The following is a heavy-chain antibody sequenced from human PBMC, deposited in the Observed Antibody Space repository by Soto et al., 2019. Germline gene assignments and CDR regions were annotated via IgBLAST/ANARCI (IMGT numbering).Heavy chain of an antibody. CDR2: IIPVFGTS. D-gene: IGHD3-9*01. J-gene: IGHJ6*02. CDR3: ARGDATKIVVTTYYAMDV. Sequence: SVKVSCKASGGSLSNYGISWVRQAPGQGLEWMGGIIPVFGTSNYAQKFQGRVTITADESTSIVYMDVTSLRSEDTAVYYCARGDATKIVVTTYYAMDVWGQGTTVTVSS. CDR1: GGSLSNYG. V-gene: IGHV1-69*13.